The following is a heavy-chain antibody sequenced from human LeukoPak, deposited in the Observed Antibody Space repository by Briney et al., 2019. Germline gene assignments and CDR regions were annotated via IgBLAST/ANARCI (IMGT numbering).Heavy chain of an antibody. CDR3: AGDRGVGAAVFFDY. J-gene: IGHJ4*02. CDR2: TYYRSKWYN. CDR1: GDNVSSDSAT. V-gene: IGHV6-1*01. Sequence: SQTLSLTCAISGDNVSSDSATWNWIRQSPSRGLEWLGGTYYRSKWYNDYAVSVKSRMTIIPDTSKNQFSLQLNSVTPDDTALYYCAGDRGVGAAVFFDYWGLGTLVTVSS. D-gene: IGHD6-13*01.